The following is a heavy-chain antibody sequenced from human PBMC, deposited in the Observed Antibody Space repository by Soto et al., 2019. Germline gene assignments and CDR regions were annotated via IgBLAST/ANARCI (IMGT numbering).Heavy chain of an antibody. J-gene: IGHJ6*02. CDR1: GGTFSSYA. D-gene: IGHD3-16*02. CDR2: IIPIFGTT. CDR3: GTMKGGYQDYYYGMDV. Sequence: SVKVSCKASGGTFSSYAISWVRQAPGQGLEWMGGIIPIFGTTNYAQKFQGRVTITADESTSTAYVELSSLRSEDTALYYCGTMKGGYQDYYYGMDVWGQGTTVTVSS. V-gene: IGHV1-69*13.